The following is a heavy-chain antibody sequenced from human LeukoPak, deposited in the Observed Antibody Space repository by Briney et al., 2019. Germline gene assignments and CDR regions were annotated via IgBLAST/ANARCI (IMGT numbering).Heavy chain of an antibody. CDR1: GGSISSSSYY. CDR2: IYYSGST. V-gene: IGHV4-39*07. Sequence: SETLSLTCTVSGGSISSSSYYWGWIRQPPGKGLEWIGSIYYSGSTYYNPSLKSRVTISVDTSKNQFSLKLSSVTAADTAVYYCARDSGRDRYFDYWGQGTLVTVSS. CDR3: ARDSGRDRYFDY. J-gene: IGHJ4*02. D-gene: IGHD3-10*01.